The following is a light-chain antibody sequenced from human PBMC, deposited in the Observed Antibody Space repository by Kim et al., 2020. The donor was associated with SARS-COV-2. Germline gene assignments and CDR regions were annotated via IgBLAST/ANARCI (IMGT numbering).Light chain of an antibody. CDR1: QSISSY. CDR3: QQSYKLSYT. Sequence: DIQMTQSPSSLSASVGDRVTITCRASQSISSYLNWYQQKPGKAPKLLIYAASSLQTGVPSRFSGSGSGTDFTLTISSLQPEDCATYYCQQSYKLSYTFGQGTKLEI. V-gene: IGKV1-39*01. CDR2: AAS. J-gene: IGKJ2*01.